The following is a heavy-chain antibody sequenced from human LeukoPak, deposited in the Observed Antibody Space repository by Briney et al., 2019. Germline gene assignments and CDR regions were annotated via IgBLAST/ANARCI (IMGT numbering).Heavy chain of an antibody. CDR2: IYYSGST. J-gene: IGHJ5*02. V-gene: IGHV4-39*07. D-gene: IGHD2-2*01. CDR3: ARDIEHCSSTSCYASWFDP. CDR1: GGSTSSSSYY. Sequence: NPSETLSLTCTVSGGSTSSSSYYWGWIRQPPGKGLEWIGSIYYSGSTYYNPSLKSRVTISVDTSKNQFSLKLSSVTAADTAVYYCARDIEHCSSTSCYASWFDPWGQGTLATVSS.